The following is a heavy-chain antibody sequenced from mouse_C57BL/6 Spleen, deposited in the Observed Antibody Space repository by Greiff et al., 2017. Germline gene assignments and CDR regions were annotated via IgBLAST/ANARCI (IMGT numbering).Heavy chain of an antibody. V-gene: IGHV6-3*01. D-gene: IGHD2-5*01. CDR2: IRLKSDNYAT. J-gene: IGHJ3*01. CDR3: TGPYYSNPFAY. Sequence: EVKLMESGGGLVQPGGSMKLSCVASGFTFSNYWMNWVRQSPEKGLEWVAQIRLKSDNYATHYAESVKGRFTISRDDSKSSVYLQMNNLRAEDTGIYYCTGPYYSNPFAYWGQGTLVTVSA. CDR1: GFTFSNYW.